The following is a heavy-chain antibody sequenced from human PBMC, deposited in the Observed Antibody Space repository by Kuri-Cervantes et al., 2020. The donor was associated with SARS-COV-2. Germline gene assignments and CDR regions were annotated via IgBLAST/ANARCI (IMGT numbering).Heavy chain of an antibody. CDR1: GGTFSSYA. CDR2: IIPIFGTA. V-gene: IGHV1-69*05. J-gene: IGHJ4*02. Sequence: SVKVCWKASGGTFSSYAISWVRQAPGQGLEWMGGIIPIFGTANYAQKFQGRVTITTDESTSTAYMELSSLRSEDTAVYYCARDQYGSGGMGNYWGQGTLVTVSS. CDR3: ARDQYGSGGMGNY. D-gene: IGHD3-10*01.